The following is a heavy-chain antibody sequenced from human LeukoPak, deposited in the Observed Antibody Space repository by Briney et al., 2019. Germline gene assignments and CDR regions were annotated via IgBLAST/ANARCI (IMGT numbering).Heavy chain of an antibody. CDR3: ARGTSSGNSNWFDP. Sequence: GASVKVSCKASGYTFTGYYIHWVRQAPGQGLEWMERFNPNSGGTNYAQKFQDRVTMTRDTSISTAYMELSRLRSDDTAVYYCARGTSSGNSNWFDPWGQGTLVTVSS. CDR2: FNPNSGGT. J-gene: IGHJ5*02. CDR1: GYTFTGYY. D-gene: IGHD4-23*01. V-gene: IGHV1-2*06.